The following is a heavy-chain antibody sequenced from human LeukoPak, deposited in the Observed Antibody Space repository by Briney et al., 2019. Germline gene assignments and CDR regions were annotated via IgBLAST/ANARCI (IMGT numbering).Heavy chain of an antibody. V-gene: IGHV3-74*01. D-gene: IGHD1-26*01. CDR2: INPDGSAT. CDR3: ARVGGSSEFDY. CDR1: GFTFSSYW. J-gene: IGHJ4*02. Sequence: PGGSLRLSCAASGFTFSSYWIHWVRQAPGEGLVWVSRINPDGSATAYAASVKGRFTISRDNVRNTLYLQMNSLRAEDTAVYFCARVGGSSEFDYWGQGTLVTVSS.